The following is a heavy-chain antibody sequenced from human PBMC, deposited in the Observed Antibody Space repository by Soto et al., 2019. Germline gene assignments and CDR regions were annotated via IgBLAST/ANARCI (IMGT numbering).Heavy chain of an antibody. CDR3: TRPTDAVQWLVIPTDYNFDY. CDR1: GFTFGGSA. CDR2: IRSKTNSYAT. Sequence: EGQLVESGGGLVQPGGSLKLSCAASGFTFGGSAMHWVRQASGKGLEWVGHIRSKTNSYATAYAESVKGRFTISRDDSLTTAYLQMNSLKTEETAVYFCTRPTDAVQWLVIPTDYNFDYWGQGTLVTVSS. V-gene: IGHV3-73*02. J-gene: IGHJ4*02. D-gene: IGHD6-19*01.